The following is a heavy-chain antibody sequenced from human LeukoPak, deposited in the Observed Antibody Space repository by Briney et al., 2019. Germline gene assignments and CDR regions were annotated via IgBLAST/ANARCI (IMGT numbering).Heavy chain of an antibody. V-gene: IGHV4-59*01. CDR1: GDSISSYY. D-gene: IGHD6-13*01. CDR2: IYYSGST. CDR3: ARRLASVATAGYWFDP. Sequence: PSETLSLTCTVSGDSISSYYWSWIRQPPGKGQEWIGYIYYSGSTNYSPSLKSRVTISVDTSKNQLSLKLSSVTAADTAVYYCARRLASVATAGYWFDPWGQGTLVTVSS. J-gene: IGHJ5*02.